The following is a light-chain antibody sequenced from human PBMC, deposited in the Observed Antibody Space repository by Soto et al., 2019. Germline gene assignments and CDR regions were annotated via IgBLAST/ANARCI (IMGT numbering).Light chain of an antibody. V-gene: IGLV2-14*01. Sequence: QSVLTQPASVSGSPGQSITISCTVTSSDVGGYNYVSWYQQHPGKAPKLMIYEVSNRPSGVSNRFSGSKSGNTASLTISGLQAEDEADYYCSSYTSSSILYVFGTGT. CDR3: SSYTSSSILYV. CDR2: EVS. J-gene: IGLJ1*01. CDR1: SSDVGGYNY.